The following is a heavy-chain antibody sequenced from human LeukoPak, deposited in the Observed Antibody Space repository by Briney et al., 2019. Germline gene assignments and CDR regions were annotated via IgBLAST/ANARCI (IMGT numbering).Heavy chain of an antibody. D-gene: IGHD3-10*01. J-gene: IGHJ3*02. CDR3: ARDSGLELLWFGELSVSNAFDI. V-gene: IGHV3-21*01. Sequence: PGGSLRLSCAASGFTFSSYSMNWVRQAPGKGLEWVSSISSSSSYIYYADSVKGRFTISRDNAKNSLYLQMNSLRAEDTAVYYCARDSGLELLWFGELSVSNAFDIWGQGTMVTVSS. CDR1: GFTFSSYS. CDR2: ISSSSSYI.